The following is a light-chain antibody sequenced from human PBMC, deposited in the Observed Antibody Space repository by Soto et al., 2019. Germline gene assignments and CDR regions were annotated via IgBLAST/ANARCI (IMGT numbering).Light chain of an antibody. CDR1: SSNIGSHL. V-gene: IGLV1-44*01. J-gene: IGLJ3*02. CDR3: ATWDASLQSGV. Sequence: QSALTQPPSVSGTPGQRVTISCSGSSSNIGSHLVNWYQQVPGTAPRLLIYTTNQRPSGVPDRFSDSKSGTSASLAISGLQSEDEAHYYCATWDASLQSGVFGGGTKVTVL. CDR2: TTN.